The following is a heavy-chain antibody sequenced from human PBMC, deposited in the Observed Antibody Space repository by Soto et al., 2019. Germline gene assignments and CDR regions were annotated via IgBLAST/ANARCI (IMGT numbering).Heavy chain of an antibody. Sequence: SETLSLTCTVSGGSISSGDYYWGWIRQPPGKGLEWIGYIYYSGSTYYNPSLKSRVTISVDTSKNQFSLKLSSVTAADTAVYYCARAGGYDILTGYYVFDYWGQGTLVTVSS. D-gene: IGHD3-9*01. CDR3: ARAGGYDILTGYYVFDY. V-gene: IGHV4-30-4*01. CDR2: IYYSGST. J-gene: IGHJ4*02. CDR1: GGSISSGDYY.